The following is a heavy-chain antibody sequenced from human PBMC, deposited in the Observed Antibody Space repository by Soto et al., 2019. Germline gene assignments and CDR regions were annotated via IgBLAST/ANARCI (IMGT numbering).Heavy chain of an antibody. D-gene: IGHD4-17*01. V-gene: IGHV3-64*01. CDR3: ARGGTVTLFDY. CDR1: GFAFSSYA. J-gene: IGHJ4*02. Sequence: EVQLVESGGGLVQPGGSLRLSCAASGFAFSSYAMHWVRQAPGKGLEYVSAISSNGGSTYYANSVKGRFTISRDNSKNTLYLHMGSLRAEDMAVYYCARGGTVTLFDYWGQGTLVTVSS. CDR2: ISSNGGST.